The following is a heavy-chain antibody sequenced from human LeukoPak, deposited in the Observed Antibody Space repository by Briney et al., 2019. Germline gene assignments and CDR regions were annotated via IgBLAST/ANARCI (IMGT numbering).Heavy chain of an antibody. Sequence: SETLSLTCAVSGYSISSGYYWGWIRQPPGKGLEWIGSIYHSGSTYYNPSLKSRVTISVDASKNQFSLKLSSVTAADTAVYYCTRESEVTATDYWGQGTLVTVSS. J-gene: IGHJ4*02. CDR1: GYSISSGYY. D-gene: IGHD4-23*01. CDR3: TRESEVTATDY. V-gene: IGHV4-38-2*01. CDR2: IYHSGST.